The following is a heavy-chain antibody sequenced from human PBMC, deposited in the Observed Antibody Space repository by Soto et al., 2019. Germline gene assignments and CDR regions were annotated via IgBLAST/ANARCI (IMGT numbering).Heavy chain of an antibody. CDR1: GFSLSTSGVG. Sequence: SGPTLVNPTQTLTLTCTFSGFSLSTSGVGVGWIRQPPGKALEWLALIYWNDDKRYSPSLKSRLTITKDTSKNQVVLTMTNMDRVDTATYYCAQSGYSYDPYGMDVWGQGTTVTVSS. V-gene: IGHV2-5*01. CDR2: IYWNDDK. CDR3: AQSGYSYDPYGMDV. D-gene: IGHD5-18*01. J-gene: IGHJ6*02.